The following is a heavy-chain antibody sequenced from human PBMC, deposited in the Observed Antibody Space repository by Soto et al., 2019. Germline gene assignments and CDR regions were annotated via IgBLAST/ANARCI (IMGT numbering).Heavy chain of an antibody. D-gene: IGHD4-17*01. J-gene: IGHJ3*02. CDR1: GGSISSGDYY. Sequence: QVQLQESGPGLVKPSQTLSLTCTVSGGSISSGDYYWSWIRQPPGKGLEWIGYIYYSGSTYYNPSLKSRVTISVDTSKNQFSLKLSSVTAADTAVYYCAASTTVVTHTHDDAFDIWGQGTMVTVSS. CDR2: IYYSGST. CDR3: AASTTVVTHTHDDAFDI. V-gene: IGHV4-30-4*01.